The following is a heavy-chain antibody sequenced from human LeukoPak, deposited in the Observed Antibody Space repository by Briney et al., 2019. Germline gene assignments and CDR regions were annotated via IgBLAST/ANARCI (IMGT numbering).Heavy chain of an antibody. D-gene: IGHD3-22*01. CDR1: GYSFTNYW. V-gene: IGHV5-51*01. J-gene: IGHJ5*02. CDR2: IHPSNSDT. CDR3: ALDYYDETSDYQVSFDP. Sequence: GASLQISCKGSGYSFTNYWIGWVRQMPGKGPEWMGIIHPSNSDTRYSPSFQGQVTISVDKSIATTYLQWSSLKASDTAMYYCALDYYDETSDYQVSFDPWGQGTLVTVSS.